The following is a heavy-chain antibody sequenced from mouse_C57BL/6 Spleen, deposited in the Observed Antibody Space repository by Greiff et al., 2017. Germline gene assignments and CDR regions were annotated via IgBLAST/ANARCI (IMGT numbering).Heavy chain of an antibody. CDR3: ARGDYGSRFAY. V-gene: IGHV1-54*01. J-gene: IGHJ3*01. D-gene: IGHD1-1*01. Sequence: QVQLQQSGAELVRPGTSVKVSCKASGYAFTNYLIEWVKQRPGQGLEWIGVINPGSGGTNYNEKFKGKATLTADKSSSTAYMQRSSLTSEDSAVYVCARGDYGSRFAYWGQGTLVTVSA. CDR2: INPGSGGT. CDR1: GYAFTNYL.